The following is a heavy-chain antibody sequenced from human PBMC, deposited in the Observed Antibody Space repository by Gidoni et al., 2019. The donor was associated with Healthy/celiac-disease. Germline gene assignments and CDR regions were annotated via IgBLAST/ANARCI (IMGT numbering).Heavy chain of an antibody. J-gene: IGHJ3*02. CDR2: IYYSGGT. CDR3: ARAAVELDPDAFDI. Sequence: QLQLPESGPGLLKPSETLSLTCTVSGGSISSYYWTWIRQPPGKGLEWIGYIYYSGGTNNNPSLKSRVTISVDTSKNQFSLKLSSVTAADTAVYYSARAAVELDPDAFDIWGQGTMVTVSS. V-gene: IGHV4-59*01. D-gene: IGHD1-7*01. CDR1: GGSISSYY.